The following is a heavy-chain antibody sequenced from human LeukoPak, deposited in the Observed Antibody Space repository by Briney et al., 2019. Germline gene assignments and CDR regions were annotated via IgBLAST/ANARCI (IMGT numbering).Heavy chain of an antibody. J-gene: IGHJ4*02. D-gene: IGHD3-3*01. V-gene: IGHV3-21*01. CDR2: ISSSSSYI. CDR3: ARDRAWNYFDY. CDR1: GFTFSSYS. Sequence: KPGGSLRLSCAASGFTFSSYSMNWVRQAPGKGLEWVSSISSSSSYIYYADSVKGRFTISRDNAKNTLYLQMDSLRAEDTAVYYCARDRAWNYFDYWGQGTLVTVSS.